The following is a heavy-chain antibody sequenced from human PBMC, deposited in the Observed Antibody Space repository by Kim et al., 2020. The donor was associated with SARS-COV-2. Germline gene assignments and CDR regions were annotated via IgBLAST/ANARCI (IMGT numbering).Heavy chain of an antibody. CDR3: ARDVDIVATIFSLGY. J-gene: IGHJ4*02. CDR1: GYTFTSYG. CDR2: ISAYNGNT. D-gene: IGHD5-12*01. V-gene: IGHV1-18*04. Sequence: ASVKVSCKASGYTFTSYGISWVRQAPGQGLEWMGWISAYNGNTNYAQKLQGRVTMTTDTSTSTAYMELRSLRSDDTAVYYCARDVDIVATIFSLGYWGQGTLVTVSS.